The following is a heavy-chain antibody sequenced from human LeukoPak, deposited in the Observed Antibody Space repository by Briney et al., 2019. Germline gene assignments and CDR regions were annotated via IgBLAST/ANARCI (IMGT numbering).Heavy chain of an antibody. D-gene: IGHD3-3*01. Sequence: GASVKVSCKASGGTFSSYAVSWVRQAPGQGLEWMGGIIPIFGTANYAQKFQGRVTITADKSTSTAYMELSSLRSEDTAVYYCARSPEGFWSGYQYYFDYWGQGTLVTVSS. CDR2: IIPIFGTA. CDR1: GGTFSSYA. CDR3: ARSPEGFWSGYQYYFDY. V-gene: IGHV1-69*06. J-gene: IGHJ4*02.